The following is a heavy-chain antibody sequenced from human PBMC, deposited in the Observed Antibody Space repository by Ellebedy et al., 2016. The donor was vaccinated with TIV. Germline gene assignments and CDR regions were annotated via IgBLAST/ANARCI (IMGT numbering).Heavy chain of an antibody. CDR2: IWSDGSSE. CDR3: ARDLRWDWSGQRIDY. D-gene: IGHD3-3*01. J-gene: IGHJ4*02. Sequence: GESLKISCAASGFTFNDYGLHWVRQAPGEGLEWVAFIWSDGSSEYYADSVKGRFTISRDNSENTLYLQMNSLRAEDTAVYYCARDLRWDWSGQRIDYWGQGSLVTVAS. CDR1: GFTFNDYG. V-gene: IGHV3-33*01.